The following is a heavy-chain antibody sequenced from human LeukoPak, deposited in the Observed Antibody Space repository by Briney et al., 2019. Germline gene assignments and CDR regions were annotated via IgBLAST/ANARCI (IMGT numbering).Heavy chain of an antibody. CDR1: GESISGFY. V-gene: IGHV4-59*12. Sequence: SETLSLTCTVSGESISGFYWTWIRQPPGKGLEWIGYIYYSGSTNYNPSLKSRVTISVDASKNQFSLKLRSVTAADTAVYYCARDSGTTGEVKFDPWGQGTLVTVSS. D-gene: IGHD3-10*01. J-gene: IGHJ5*02. CDR2: IYYSGST. CDR3: ARDSGTTGEVKFDP.